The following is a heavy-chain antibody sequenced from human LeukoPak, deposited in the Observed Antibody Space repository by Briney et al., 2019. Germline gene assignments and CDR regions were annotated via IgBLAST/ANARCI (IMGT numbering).Heavy chain of an antibody. V-gene: IGHV3-74*01. CDR2: IYIDGTGI. D-gene: IGHD5-18*01. CDR1: GFTFSKYW. J-gene: IGHJ3*02. Sequence: GGSLRLSCAASGFTFSKYWVHWVRQAPGKGLVWVSRIYIDGTGIVYAGSVKGRFIISRDNAKNTLYLQMNSLRVEDTAVYYCARAPPSNGYSYHFDIWGQGTMVTVSS. CDR3: ARAPPSNGYSYHFDI.